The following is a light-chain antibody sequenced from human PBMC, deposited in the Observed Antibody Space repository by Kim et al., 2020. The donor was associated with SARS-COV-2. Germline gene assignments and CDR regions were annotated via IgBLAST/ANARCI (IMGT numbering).Light chain of an antibody. V-gene: IGLV1-40*01. J-gene: IGLJ3*02. Sequence: QSVLTQPPSVSGAPGQRVTISCTGSDSKIGTGYNVHWYQQLPGTAPKVVIYNSDNRPSGVPDRFSGAKSGTSASLAITGLQAEDEADYYCQSYDSSLSAWVFGGGTKLTVL. CDR1: DSKIGTGYN. CDR3: QSYDSSLSAWV. CDR2: NSD.